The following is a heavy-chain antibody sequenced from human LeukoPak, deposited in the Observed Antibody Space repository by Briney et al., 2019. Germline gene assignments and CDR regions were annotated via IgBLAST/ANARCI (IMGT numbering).Heavy chain of an antibody. Sequence: GGSLILSCATSGFTFSSYGMHWVRQAPGRGLEWVAIISYDGSKKYYADSVKGRFTISRDNSKNTVYLQMNSLSGEDTAVYNCAKDRLAEQWLAPLDYWGQGTLVTVSS. CDR3: AKDRLAEQWLAPLDY. D-gene: IGHD6-19*01. CDR2: ISYDGSKK. J-gene: IGHJ4*02. CDR1: GFTFSSYG. V-gene: IGHV3-30*18.